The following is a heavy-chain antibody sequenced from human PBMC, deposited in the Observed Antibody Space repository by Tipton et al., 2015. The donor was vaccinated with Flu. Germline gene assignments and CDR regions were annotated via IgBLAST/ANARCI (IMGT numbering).Heavy chain of an antibody. CDR3: ARDLRSSGWTPPQY. V-gene: IGHV3-7*01. CDR1: GFTFSSYS. CDR2: IKEDGSEK. Sequence: LSLTCATSGFTFSSYSMTWVRQAPGKGLECVANIKEDGSEKYYVDSVKGRFTISRDNAKNSLYLQMNSLRAEDTAVYYCARDLRSSGWTPPQYWGQGTLVIVSS. J-gene: IGHJ1*01. D-gene: IGHD6-25*01.